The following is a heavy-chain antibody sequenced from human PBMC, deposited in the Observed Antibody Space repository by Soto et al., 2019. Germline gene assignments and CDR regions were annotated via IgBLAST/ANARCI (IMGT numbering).Heavy chain of an antibody. CDR2: ISYDGSHE. CDR1: GFTFSNYG. V-gene: IGHV3-30*03. CDR3: ADDPNCCTIGSHFLAYWFDP. Sequence: QVHLVESGGGVVQPGRSLRLSCAASGFTFSNYGMHWVRQTPGKGLEWVAVISYDGSHEFYTDSVKGRLTISRDNSKNTLYLPMKSLKTEDTVRYDGADDPNCCTIGSHFLAYWFDPGGQGTLVTVSS. D-gene: IGHD2-8*01. J-gene: IGHJ5*02.